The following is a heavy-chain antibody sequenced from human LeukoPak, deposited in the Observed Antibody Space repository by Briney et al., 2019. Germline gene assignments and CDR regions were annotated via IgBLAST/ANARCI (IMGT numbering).Heavy chain of an antibody. D-gene: IGHD3-16*02. CDR2: ISGSGGST. Sequence: GGSLRLSCAASGFTFNTYAMSWVRQAPGTGLEWVSSISGSGGSTYYADSVKGRFTISRDNSNNTLYLQINSLRADDTAVYYCAKTPSLWWFDPWGQGTPVTVSS. CDR3: AKTPSLWWFDP. CDR1: GFTFNTYA. V-gene: IGHV3-23*01. J-gene: IGHJ5*02.